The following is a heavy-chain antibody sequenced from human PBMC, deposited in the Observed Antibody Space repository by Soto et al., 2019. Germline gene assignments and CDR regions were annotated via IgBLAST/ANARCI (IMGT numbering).Heavy chain of an antibody. V-gene: IGHV3-30*04. CDR1: GFTFNGYA. J-gene: IGHJ4*02. D-gene: IGHD2-21*02. CDR3: AREGGGFAVVTAGLDY. Sequence: QAPVVESGGGVVQPGTSLRLSCAASGFTFNGYAMHWVRQAPGKGLEWLALISFDGRTKLYSESVKGRFTISKDKSEGSVYLDLNSLPHEDTAISYCAREGGGFAVVTAGLDYWGQGTQVTVSS. CDR2: ISFDGRTK.